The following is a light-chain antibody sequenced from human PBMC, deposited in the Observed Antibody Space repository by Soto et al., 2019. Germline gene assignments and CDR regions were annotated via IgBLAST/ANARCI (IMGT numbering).Light chain of an antibody. CDR2: CND. CDR3: ATRDNSLSRWV. Sequence: QSVLTQPPSASGTPGQRLTISCSGSSSNIGTNYVYWYKQLPGTAPKLLIYCNDQRPSGVPDRLAGSKSGTSASLAISGLRSEDEADYYCATRDNSLSRWVLGGGTK. CDR1: SSNIGTNY. V-gene: IGLV1-47*02. J-gene: IGLJ3*02.